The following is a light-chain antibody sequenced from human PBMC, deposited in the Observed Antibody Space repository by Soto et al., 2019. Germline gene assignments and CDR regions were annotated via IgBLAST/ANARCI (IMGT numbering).Light chain of an antibody. J-gene: IGLJ1*01. CDR2: TND. CDR3: AAWDDTSSFV. Sequence: QSVLTQPPSASGTPGQRVIISCSGGSSNIGRNTVNWYQHLPGTAPRLLIYTNDQRPSGVPDRFSGSKSGTSASLATSGLQSEDEAGYYCAAWDDTSSFVFGTGTKVTVL. CDR1: SSNIGRNT. V-gene: IGLV1-44*01.